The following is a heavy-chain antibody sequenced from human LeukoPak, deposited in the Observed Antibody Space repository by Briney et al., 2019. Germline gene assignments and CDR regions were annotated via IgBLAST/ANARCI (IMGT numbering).Heavy chain of an antibody. CDR1: GFTFSSYG. Sequence: GRSLRLSCAASGFTFSSYGMHLVRQAPGKGLEWVAVIWYDGSNKYYADSVKGRFTISRDNSKNTLYLQMNSLRAEDTAVYYCARDYDFWSGYPFDYWGQGTLVTVSS. J-gene: IGHJ4*02. D-gene: IGHD3-3*01. CDR3: ARDYDFWSGYPFDY. CDR2: IWYDGSNK. V-gene: IGHV3-33*01.